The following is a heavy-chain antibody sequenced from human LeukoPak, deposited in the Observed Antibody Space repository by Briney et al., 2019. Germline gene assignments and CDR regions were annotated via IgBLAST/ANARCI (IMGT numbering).Heavy chain of an antibody. CDR3: AREVVISHMDV. Sequence: PSETLSLTCAVYGGSFSGYYWSWIRQPPGKGLEWIGEINHSGSTNYNPSLKSRVTISADTSKNQFSLKLSSVTAADTAVYYCAREVVISHMDVWGKGTTVTVSS. CDR2: INHSGST. J-gene: IGHJ6*04. CDR1: GGSFSGYY. D-gene: IGHD3-22*01. V-gene: IGHV4-34*01.